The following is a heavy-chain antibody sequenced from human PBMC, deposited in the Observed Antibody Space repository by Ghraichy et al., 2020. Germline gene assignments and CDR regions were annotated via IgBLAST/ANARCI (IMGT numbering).Heavy chain of an antibody. V-gene: IGHV1-2*02. CDR2: IKTNSGGT. J-gene: IGHJ3*02. CDR3: ATHDYYDILTGYLPFDI. Sequence: ASVKVSCKASGYTFPGYYMHWVRQAPGQGLEWMGWIKTNSGGTNYAQKFQGRVTMTRDTSISAAYMELSRLRSDDTAVYYCATHDYYDILTGYLPFDIWGQGTMVTVSS. D-gene: IGHD3-9*01. CDR1: GYTFPGYY.